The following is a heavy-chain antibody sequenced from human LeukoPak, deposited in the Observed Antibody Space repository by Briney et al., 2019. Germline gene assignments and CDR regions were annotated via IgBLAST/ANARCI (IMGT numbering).Heavy chain of an antibody. D-gene: IGHD2-15*01. CDR1: GFTFSNYN. Sequence: GGSLRLSCAASGFTFSNYNMNWVRQPPGKGLEWVSSISSSSIYIYYADSVKGRFTISRDNAKNSLYLQMNSLRAEDTAVYYCARDNTYCSGSRCYDRFDYWGQGTLVTVSS. J-gene: IGHJ4*02. V-gene: IGHV3-21*01. CDR3: ARDNTYCSGSRCYDRFDY. CDR2: ISSSSIYI.